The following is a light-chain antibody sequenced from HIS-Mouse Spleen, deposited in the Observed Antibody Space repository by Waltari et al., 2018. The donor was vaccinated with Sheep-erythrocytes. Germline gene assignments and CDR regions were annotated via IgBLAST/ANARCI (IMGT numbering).Light chain of an antibody. J-gene: IGLJ1*01. Sequence: QSALTQPRSVSGSPGQSVTISCSGTSSDVRGYNFSFWYQQHPGKAPKLMIYDVSKRPSGVPDRFSGSKSGNTASLTISGLQAEDEADYYCCSYAGSYNHVFATGTKVTVL. V-gene: IGLV2-11*01. CDR1: SSDVRGYNF. CDR3: CSYAGSYNHV. CDR2: DVS.